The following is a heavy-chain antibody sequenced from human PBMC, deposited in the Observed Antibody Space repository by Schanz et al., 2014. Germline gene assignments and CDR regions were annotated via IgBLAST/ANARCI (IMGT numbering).Heavy chain of an antibody. CDR3: AMGGYQLHH. Sequence: EVQLLESGGGLVQPGGSLRLSCAGSGFTFDDYTMHWVRQPPGKGLEWVSHINSDGTTTTYADSVKGRFTISRDNAENTLYLQMNSLRVEDTAVYYCAMGGYQLHHWGQGTLVTVSS. J-gene: IGHJ4*02. CDR2: INSDGTTT. V-gene: IGHV3-74*02. CDR1: GFTFDDYT. D-gene: IGHD1-7*01.